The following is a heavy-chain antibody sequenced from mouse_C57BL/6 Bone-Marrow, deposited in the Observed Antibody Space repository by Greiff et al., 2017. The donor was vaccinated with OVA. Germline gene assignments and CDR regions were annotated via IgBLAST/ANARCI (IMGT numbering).Heavy chain of an antibody. CDR2: IRSKSNNYAT. D-gene: IGHD1-1*01. V-gene: IGHV10-1*01. Sequence: EVQLVESGGGLVQPKGSLKLSCAASGFSFNTYAMNWVRQAPGKGLEWVARIRSKSNNYATYYADSVKDRFTISRDDSESMLYLQMNNLKTEDTAMYYCVRHMPSYYGGWYFDVWGTGTTVTVSS. J-gene: IGHJ1*03. CDR3: VRHMPSYYGGWYFDV. CDR1: GFSFNTYA.